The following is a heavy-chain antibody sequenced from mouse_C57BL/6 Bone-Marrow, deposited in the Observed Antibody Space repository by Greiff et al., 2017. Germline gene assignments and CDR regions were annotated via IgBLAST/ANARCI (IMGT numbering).Heavy chain of an antibody. D-gene: IGHD2-2*01. Sequence: VKLVESGPGLVAPSQSLSITCTVSGFSLTSYGVHWVRQPPGKGLEWLVVIWSDGSTTYNSALKYRVSIRKDNSESQVFLKMSSLQTDDTAMYYCARQRGGYDGLMDYWGQGTSVSVSS. J-gene: IGHJ4*01. CDR2: IWSDGST. CDR3: ARQRGGYDGLMDY. V-gene: IGHV2-6-1*01. CDR1: GFSLTSYG.